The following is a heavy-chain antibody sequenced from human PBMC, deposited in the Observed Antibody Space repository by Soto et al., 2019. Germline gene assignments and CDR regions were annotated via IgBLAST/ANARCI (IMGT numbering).Heavy chain of an antibody. Sequence: QVQLQESGPGLVKPSETLSLTCTVSGGSISSYYWSWIRQPPGKGLEWIGYIYHRGTTNYSPSLKSRVTLSADMSKNQFSLKLSSVTAADTAVYYCARAIRRGGGFDYWGQGTLVTVSS. V-gene: IGHV4-59*01. CDR3: ARAIRRGGGFDY. CDR1: GGSISSYY. J-gene: IGHJ4*02. D-gene: IGHD3-10*01. CDR2: IYHRGTT.